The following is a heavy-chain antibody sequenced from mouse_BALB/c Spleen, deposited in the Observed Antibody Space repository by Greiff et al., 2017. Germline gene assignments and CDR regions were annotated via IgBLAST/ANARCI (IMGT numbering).Heavy chain of an antibody. Sequence: VQLVESGPGLVAPSQSLSITCTVSGFSLTGYGVNWVRQPPGKGLEWLGMIWGDGSTDYNSALKSRLSISKDNSKSQVFLKMNSLQTDDTARYYCAREGNYYGSSGFDYWGQGTTLTVSS. J-gene: IGHJ2*01. D-gene: IGHD1-1*01. CDR1: GFSLTGYG. CDR3: AREGNYYGSSGFDY. V-gene: IGHV2-6-7*01. CDR2: IWGDGST.